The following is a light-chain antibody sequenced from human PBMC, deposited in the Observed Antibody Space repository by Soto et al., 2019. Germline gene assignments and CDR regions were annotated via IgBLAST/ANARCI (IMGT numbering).Light chain of an antibody. CDR1: QGIRND. CDR2: AAS. J-gene: IGKJ1*01. Sequence: DIQMTQFPSSLSASVGDRVTITCRASQGIRNDLGWYQQKPGKAPKRLIYAASSLQSGVPSRFSGSGSGTEFTLAISSLQPEDSAPFYCLQHSTYPLTFGQWTKVEIK. CDR3: LQHSTYPLT. V-gene: IGKV1-17*01.